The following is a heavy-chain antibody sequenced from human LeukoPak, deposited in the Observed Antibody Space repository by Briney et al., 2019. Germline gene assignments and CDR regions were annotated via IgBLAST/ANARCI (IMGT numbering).Heavy chain of an antibody. J-gene: IGHJ5*02. D-gene: IGHD6-19*01. CDR2: IYYSGST. Sequence: SETLSLTCTASGGSISSSSYYWGWIRQPPGKGLEWIGSIYYSGSTYYNPSLKSRVTVSVDTSKNQFSLKLSSVTAADTAVYYCARLRAVAGAGGWFDPWGQGTLVTVSS. CDR3: ARLRAVAGAGGWFDP. CDR1: GGSISSSSYY. V-gene: IGHV4-39*01.